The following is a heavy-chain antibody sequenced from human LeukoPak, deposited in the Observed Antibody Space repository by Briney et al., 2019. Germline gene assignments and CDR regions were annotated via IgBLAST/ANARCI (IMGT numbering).Heavy chain of an antibody. CDR3: ARAGWRDAYNS. CDR1: GFTFSGYW. CDR2: ISSDGSST. D-gene: IGHD5-24*01. Sequence: PGGSLRLSCAASGFTFSGYWMHWVRQAPGKGLAWVSRISSDGSSTSYADSVKGRFTISRDNAKKMLYLQMNSLRAEDTAVYYCARAGWRDAYNSWGQGTLVTVSS. J-gene: IGHJ4*02. V-gene: IGHV3-74*01.